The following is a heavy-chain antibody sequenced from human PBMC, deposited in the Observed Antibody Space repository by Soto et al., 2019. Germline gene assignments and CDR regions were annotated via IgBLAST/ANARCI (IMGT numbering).Heavy chain of an antibody. D-gene: IGHD3-22*01. J-gene: IGHJ4*02. Sequence: QVQLVESGGGVVQPGRSLRLSSAASGFTFSSYAMHWVRQAPGKGLEWVAVISYDGSNKYYADSVKGRFTISRDNSKNTLYLQMNSLRAEDTAVYYCARDPYYYDSSAFDYWGQGTLVTVSS. CDR2: ISYDGSNK. CDR3: ARDPYYYDSSAFDY. V-gene: IGHV3-30-3*01. CDR1: GFTFSSYA.